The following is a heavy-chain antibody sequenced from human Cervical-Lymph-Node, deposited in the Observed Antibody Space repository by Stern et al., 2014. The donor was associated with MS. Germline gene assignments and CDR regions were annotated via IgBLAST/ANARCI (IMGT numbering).Heavy chain of an antibody. CDR1: GYRFTAYF. CDR2: ISTDTGGA. D-gene: IGHD1-26*01. J-gene: IGHJ4*02. Sequence: QVQLVQSGAEVKKPGASVKVSCKASGYRFTAYFIHWVRQAPGQGLEWMGWISTDTGGANYAQRFQGRVTMTRDPSISTTYMELSRLRSDDTAVYYCARDRGSHSDYWGQGTLVTVSS. CDR3: ARDRGSHSDY. V-gene: IGHV1-2*02.